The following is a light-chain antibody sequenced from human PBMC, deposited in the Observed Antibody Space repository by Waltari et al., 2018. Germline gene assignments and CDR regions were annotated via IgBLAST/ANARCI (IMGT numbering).Light chain of an antibody. CDR1: QSVSGS. Sequence: EIVLTQSPATLSLSPGESATLPCRASQSVSGSLPWYQQKPGQPPRLLIYDSSNRATGIPARFSGSGSGTDFTLTISSLTPEDFAVYFCQHRTNWVPGMYTFGQGTKLEIK. J-gene: IGKJ2*01. V-gene: IGKV3-11*01. CDR2: DSS. CDR3: QHRTNWVPGMYT.